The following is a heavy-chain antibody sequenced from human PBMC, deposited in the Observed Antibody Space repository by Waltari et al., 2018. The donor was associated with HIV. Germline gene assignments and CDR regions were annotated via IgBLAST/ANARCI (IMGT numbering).Heavy chain of an antibody. Sequence: QVQLQASGPGLVKPSETLSLTCTVSGGSISTYYWHWIRQSPGNGLELIGFIYHISYSKSNPSRDSRVTMSVDTSQTLFSLTLNAVITADTAIYYCARGDAPLVHSPSDAFHFWGQGTLVAVSS. CDR3: ARGDAPLVHSPSDAFHF. CDR1: GGSISTYY. V-gene: IGHV4-59*01. D-gene: IGHD3-16*01. J-gene: IGHJ3*01. CDR2: IYHISYS.